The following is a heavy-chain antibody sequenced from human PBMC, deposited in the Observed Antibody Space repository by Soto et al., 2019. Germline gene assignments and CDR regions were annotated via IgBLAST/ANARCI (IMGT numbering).Heavy chain of an antibody. D-gene: IGHD6-19*01. Sequence: GGSLRLSCAASGFTFSSYAMHWVRQAPGKGLEWVAVISYDGSNKYYADSVKGRFTISRDNSKKTLYLQMNSPRAEDTAVYYCASGRIAVAGMGNYYYGMHVCGPGTTVAVSS. CDR1: GFTFSSYA. CDR3: ASGRIAVAGMGNYYYGMHV. CDR2: ISYDGSNK. V-gene: IGHV3-30-3*01. J-gene: IGHJ6*02.